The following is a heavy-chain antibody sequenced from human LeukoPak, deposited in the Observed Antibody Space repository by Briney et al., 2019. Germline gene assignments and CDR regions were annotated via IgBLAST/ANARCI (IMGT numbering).Heavy chain of an antibody. CDR3: ARVAAAGLTRNWFDP. V-gene: IGHV1-69*13. J-gene: IGHJ5*02. Sequence: SVTVSCMASGGTFSSYAISWVRQPPGQGLEWMGGIIPIFGTANYAQKFQGRGTITADETTSTAYMELSSLRSEDTAVYYWARVAAAGLTRNWFDPWGQGTLVTVSS. CDR2: IIPIFGTA. CDR1: GGTFSSYA. D-gene: IGHD6-13*01.